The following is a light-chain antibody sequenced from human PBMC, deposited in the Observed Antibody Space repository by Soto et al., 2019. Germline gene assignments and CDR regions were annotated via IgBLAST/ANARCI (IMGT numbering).Light chain of an antibody. J-gene: IGKJ5*01. CDR1: QGISSF. Sequence: DVQMTQSPSSLSASVGDRVTITCRASQGISSFLAWYQQIPGKVPKLLIYSASTLQSGVPSRFSGSGSGTDFTLTISSLQPEDFATYYCQQYYSYPITFGQGTRLEIK. CDR2: SAS. V-gene: IGKV1-27*01. CDR3: QQYYSYPIT.